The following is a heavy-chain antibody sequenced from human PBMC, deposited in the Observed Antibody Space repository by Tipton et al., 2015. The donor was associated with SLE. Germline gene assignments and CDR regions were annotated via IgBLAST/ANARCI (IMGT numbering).Heavy chain of an antibody. V-gene: IGHV4-31*03. Sequence: TLSLTCTVSDASISSGSYYWSWIRQHPGKGLEWIGYIYYSGSTFYNPSLKSRVTISIDTPKNQFSLNVNSLTAADTAVYYCARLAQSRLVDHWGQGTLVTVSS. CDR1: DASISSGSYY. CDR2: IYYSGST. J-gene: IGHJ4*02. CDR3: ARLAQSRLVDH.